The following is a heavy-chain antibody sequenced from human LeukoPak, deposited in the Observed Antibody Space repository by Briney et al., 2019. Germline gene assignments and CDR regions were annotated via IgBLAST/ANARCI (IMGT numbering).Heavy chain of an antibody. D-gene: IGHD3-22*01. CDR3: ARGISTSGYIFDF. Sequence: SVKVSCKASGGTFSSYAISWVRQAPGQGLEWMGRIIPIFGTANYAQKFQGRVTITTDESTSTAYMELSSLRSEDTAVYYCARGISTSGYIFDFWGQGTLVTVSS. J-gene: IGHJ4*02. CDR2: IIPIFGTA. V-gene: IGHV1-69*05. CDR1: GGTFSSYA.